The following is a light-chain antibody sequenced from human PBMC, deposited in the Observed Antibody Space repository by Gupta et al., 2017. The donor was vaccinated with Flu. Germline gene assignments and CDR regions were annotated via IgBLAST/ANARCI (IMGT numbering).Light chain of an antibody. J-gene: IGLJ2*01. CDR1: KIGNDN. Sequence: GPNKIGNDNVHWYQQRPGQDPVLVVFDDSERHSWIPERFSGSNSGNTATLSISGVEAGDEADYYCQVWDSSSDHVVFGGGTKLTVL. CDR2: DDS. CDR3: QVWDSSSDHVV. V-gene: IGLV3-21*02.